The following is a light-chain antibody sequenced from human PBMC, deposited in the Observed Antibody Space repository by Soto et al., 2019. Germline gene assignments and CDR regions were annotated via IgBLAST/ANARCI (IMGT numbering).Light chain of an antibody. J-gene: IGKJ2*01. CDR1: QSISSY. V-gene: IGKV1-17*01. CDR3: LQHNSYPNT. CDR2: AAS. Sequence: DIQMTQSPSSLSASVGDRVTITCRASQSISSYLHWYQQKPGKAPKLLIYAASNLQSGVPSRFSGSGSGTEFTLTISSLQPEDFATYYCLQHNSYPNTFGQGTKLEIK.